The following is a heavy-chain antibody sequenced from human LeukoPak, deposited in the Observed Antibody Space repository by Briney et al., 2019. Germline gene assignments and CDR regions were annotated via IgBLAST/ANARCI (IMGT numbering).Heavy chain of an antibody. CDR2: INSGSSTI. J-gene: IGHJ6*03. CDR3: AKDGVLNYYYYYYMDV. Sequence: GGSLRLSCAGSGFTFSSYVNWVRQAPGKGLEWVSYINSGSSTIYYAPSVKGRFTISRDNAKNSLYLQMNSLRAEDTAVYYCAKDGVLNYYYYYYMDVWGKGTTVTVSS. D-gene: IGHD3-16*01. V-gene: IGHV3-48*04. CDR1: GFTFSSYV.